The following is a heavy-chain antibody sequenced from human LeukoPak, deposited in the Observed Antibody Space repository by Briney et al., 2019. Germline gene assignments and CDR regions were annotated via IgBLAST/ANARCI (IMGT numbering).Heavy chain of an antibody. V-gene: IGHV3-23*01. CDR3: AKEGCSSTSCYTDDY. Sequence: GGSLRLSCAASGFTFSSYAMTWVRQAPGKGLEWVSSIIGSGSNTYYADSVKGRFTISRDNSKNTLYLQMNSLRAEDTAVYYCAKEGCSSTSCYTDDYWGQGTLVTVSS. CDR1: GFTFSSYA. D-gene: IGHD2-2*01. CDR2: IIGSGSNT. J-gene: IGHJ4*02.